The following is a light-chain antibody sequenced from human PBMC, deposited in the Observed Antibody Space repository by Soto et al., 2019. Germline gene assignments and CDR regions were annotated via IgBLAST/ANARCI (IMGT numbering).Light chain of an antibody. CDR3: LSYGKV. V-gene: IGLV2-23*01. J-gene: IGLJ1*01. CDR1: NSGVVNYEY. CDR2: EGR. Sequence: QSALSQPASVSGSPGQSITISCTGINSGVVNYEYVSCYQQFPDKAPKLIIYEGRERPSGVSDRFSGSKSDNAASLTISALQTEDEAAYFCLSYGKVFGTGTKLTVL.